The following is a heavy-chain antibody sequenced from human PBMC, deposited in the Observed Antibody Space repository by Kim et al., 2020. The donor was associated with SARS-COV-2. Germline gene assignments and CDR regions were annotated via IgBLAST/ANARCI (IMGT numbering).Heavy chain of an antibody. CDR3: VRTGRVFDC. CDR2: GSDN. Sequence: GSDNIYVQSVKGRYTITREHAKNSLCLQMGSLRAEDRAVYYCVRTGRVFDCWGQGTLVTVSS. V-gene: IGHV3-7*03. D-gene: IGHD3-9*01. J-gene: IGHJ4*02.